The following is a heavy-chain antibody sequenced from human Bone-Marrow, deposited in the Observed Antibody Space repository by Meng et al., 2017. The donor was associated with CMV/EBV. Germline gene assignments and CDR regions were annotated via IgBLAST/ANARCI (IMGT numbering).Heavy chain of an antibody. CDR3: ARAFPMETYYDFWSGYWGVYFDY. D-gene: IGHD3-3*01. Sequence: ASVKVSCKASGYSFNSNHIHWVRQAPGQGPEWMGIINPSDGSTRYAQKFQGRITMTRDTSTATIYMELSSLRSDDTAVYYCARAFPMETYYDFWSGYWGVYFDYWGQGTLVTVSS. CDR1: GYSFNSNH. V-gene: IGHV1-46*02. J-gene: IGHJ4*02. CDR2: INPSDGST.